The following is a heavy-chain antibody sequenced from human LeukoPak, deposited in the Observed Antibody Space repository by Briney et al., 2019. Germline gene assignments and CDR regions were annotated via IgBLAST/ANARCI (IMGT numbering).Heavy chain of an antibody. Sequence: SETLSLTCTVSGGSISSYYWSWIRQPPGKGLEWIGYIYYSGSTNYSPSLKSRVTISGDTSKNQFSLKLSSVTAADTAVYYCARSVEGYCRGGSCYYYSYYMDVWGKGTTVTVSS. J-gene: IGHJ6*03. CDR3: ARSVEGYCRGGSCYYYSYYMDV. CDR1: GGSISSYY. CDR2: IYYSGST. D-gene: IGHD2-15*01. V-gene: IGHV4-59*01.